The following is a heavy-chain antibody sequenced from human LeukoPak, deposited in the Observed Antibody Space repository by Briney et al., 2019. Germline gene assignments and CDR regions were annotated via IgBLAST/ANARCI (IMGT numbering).Heavy chain of an antibody. Sequence: PSETLSLTCTVSGGSISSYYWSWIRQPPGKGLEWIGYIYYSGSTNYNPSLKSRVTISVDTSKNQFSLKLSSVTAADTAVYYCARADDILTGYPDASDIWGQGTMVTVSS. J-gene: IGHJ3*02. CDR2: IYYSGST. CDR1: GGSISSYY. CDR3: ARADDILTGYPDASDI. V-gene: IGHV4-59*01. D-gene: IGHD3-9*01.